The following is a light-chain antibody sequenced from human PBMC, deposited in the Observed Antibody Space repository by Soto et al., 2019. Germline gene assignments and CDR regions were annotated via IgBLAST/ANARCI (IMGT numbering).Light chain of an antibody. CDR1: QSVGSS. J-gene: IGKJ3*01. Sequence: EIVLTQSPATLSLSPGERATLSCRASQSVGSSLAWYQQRPGQAPRLLIYDAATRATGIPARFSGSGSGTDFTLTISSLEPEDFAVYYCLQRSNGVTFGPGTKVDIK. CDR2: DAA. V-gene: IGKV3-11*01. CDR3: LQRSNGVT.